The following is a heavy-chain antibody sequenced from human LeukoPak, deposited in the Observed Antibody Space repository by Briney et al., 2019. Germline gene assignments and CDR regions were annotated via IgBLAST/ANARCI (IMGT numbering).Heavy chain of an antibody. J-gene: IGHJ4*02. V-gene: IGHV1-8*03. CDR2: MNPNSGNT. Sequence: GASVKVSCKASGYTFTTYEIHWVRQATGQGLEWMGWMNPNSGNTAYVQKFQGRLTFTRTTSINTAYMELSSLRSEDTAVCYCARGASRSFDYWGQGTLVTVSS. CDR1: GYTFTTYE. CDR3: ARGASRSFDY.